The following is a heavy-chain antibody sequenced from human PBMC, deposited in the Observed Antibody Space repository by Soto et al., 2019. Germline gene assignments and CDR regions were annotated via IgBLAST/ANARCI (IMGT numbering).Heavy chain of an antibody. J-gene: IGHJ6*03. D-gene: IGHD6-13*01. V-gene: IGHV4-59*08. CDR2: IYYSGHT. CDR1: GGSISSYY. CDR3: ARLDGYDHYMDA. Sequence: QVQLQESGPGLVKPSETLSLTCTVSGGSISSYYWTWIRQPPGKGLEWIGYIYYSGHTNYNPSLKRRVTKPVATSKTQFSLKLNSVTCADTAVYYCARLDGYDHYMDAWGKGTTVTVSS.